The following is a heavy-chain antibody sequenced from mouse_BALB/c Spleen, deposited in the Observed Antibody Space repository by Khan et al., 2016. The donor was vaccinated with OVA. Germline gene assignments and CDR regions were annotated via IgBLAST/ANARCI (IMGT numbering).Heavy chain of an antibody. V-gene: IGHV3-2*02. J-gene: IGHJ4*01. CDR2: ISYSGST. Sequence: EVQLQESGPGLVKPSQSLSLTCTVTGYSITSDYAWNWIRQFPGNKLEWMGYISYSGSTNYNPSLKSRISITRDTSKDKFFLQLRSVSSEDTATSYCASELGRYYALDYWGQGTSVTVSS. CDR1: GYSITSDYA. CDR3: ASELGRYYALDY. D-gene: IGHD4-1*01.